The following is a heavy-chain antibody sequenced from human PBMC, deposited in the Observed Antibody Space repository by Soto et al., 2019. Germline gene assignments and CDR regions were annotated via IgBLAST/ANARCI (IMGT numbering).Heavy chain of an antibody. J-gene: IGHJ6*03. D-gene: IGHD2-15*01. V-gene: IGHV1-46*03. CDR1: GYTFTSYY. CDR2: INPSGGST. CDR3: ARECSGGSCYVNYYYYYMDV. Sequence: ASVKVSCKASGYTFTSYYMHWVRQAPGQGLEWMGIINPSGGSTSYAQKFQGRVTMTRDTSTSTVYMELSSLRSEDTAVYYCARECSGGSCYVNYYYYYMDVWGKGTTVTVSS.